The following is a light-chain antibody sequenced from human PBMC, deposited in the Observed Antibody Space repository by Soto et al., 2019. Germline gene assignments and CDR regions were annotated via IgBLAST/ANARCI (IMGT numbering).Light chain of an antibody. Sequence: QSALTQPASVSGSPGQSITISCTGTSSDVGNYNFVSWYQHHAGTAPKLIIYQVTNRPSGVSNRFSGSKSGNTASLTISGLRAEDEADYYCNSYTTSSTWVFGGGTKLTVL. CDR3: NSYTTSSTWV. V-gene: IGLV2-14*01. CDR2: QVT. CDR1: SSDVGNYNF. J-gene: IGLJ3*02.